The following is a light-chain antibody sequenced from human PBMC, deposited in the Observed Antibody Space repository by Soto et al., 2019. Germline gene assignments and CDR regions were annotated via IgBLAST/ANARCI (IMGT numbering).Light chain of an antibody. CDR2: GAS. J-gene: IGKJ1*01. V-gene: IGKV3-20*01. CDR1: QSIRSSY. Sequence: EIVLTQSPGTLSLSAGERATLSCRASQSIRSSYLAWYQQKSGQAPRLLIYGASSRATGIPDRFSGSGSGTDFTLTISRLEPEDFAMYYCQHYGTSTWTFGQGTKVEIE. CDR3: QHYGTSTWT.